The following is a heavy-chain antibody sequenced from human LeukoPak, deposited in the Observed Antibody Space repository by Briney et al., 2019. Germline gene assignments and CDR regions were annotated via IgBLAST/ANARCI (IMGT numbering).Heavy chain of an antibody. J-gene: IGHJ3*02. Sequence: GGSLRLSCAASGFTFSSYDVHWVRQATGKGLEWVSAIGTAGDTYYPGSVKGRFTISRENAKNSLYLQMNSLRAGDTAVYYCARSAGLDAFDIWGQGTMVTVSS. V-gene: IGHV3-13*01. CDR1: GFTFSSYD. CDR3: ARSAGLDAFDI. CDR2: IGTAGDT.